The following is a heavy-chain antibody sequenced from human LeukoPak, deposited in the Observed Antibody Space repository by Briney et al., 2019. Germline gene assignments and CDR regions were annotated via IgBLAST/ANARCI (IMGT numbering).Heavy chain of an antibody. CDR3: ATGAYGPGFVDY. CDR1: GFTFSSHA. D-gene: IGHD5-12*01. J-gene: IGHJ4*02. CDR2: ISSNGDSI. V-gene: IGHV3-64*01. Sequence: GGSLRLSCAASGFTFSSHAMHWVRQAPGKGLDYVSGISSNGDSIYYAKSVKGRLTTSRDNSKNTLYLQMGSLRAEDMAVYYCATGAYGPGFVDYWGQGTLVTISS.